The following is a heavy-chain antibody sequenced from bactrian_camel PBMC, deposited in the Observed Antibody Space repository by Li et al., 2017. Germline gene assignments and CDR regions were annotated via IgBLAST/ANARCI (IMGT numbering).Heavy chain of an antibody. CDR3: AADPFCRRDYD. J-gene: IGHJ4*01. V-gene: IGHV3S53*01. CDR1: GGTHSAYC. Sequence: HVQLVESGGGSVQTGGSLQLSCVLSGGTHSAYCMGWFRQAPGKEREGVAHIETYGMTRYIDAVKGRFTISKDNAKNTLYLQMNSLKPEDTAKYFCAADPFCRRDYDWGQGTQVTVS. CDR2: IETYGMT. D-gene: IGHD1*01.